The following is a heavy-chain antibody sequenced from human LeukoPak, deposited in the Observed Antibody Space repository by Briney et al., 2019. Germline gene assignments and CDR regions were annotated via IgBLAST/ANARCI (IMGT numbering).Heavy chain of an antibody. Sequence: GGSLRPSCAASGFTFSSYSMNWVRQAPGKGLEWVSAISGSGGSTYYADSVKGRFTISRDNSKNTLYLQMNSLRAEDTAVYYCAKWYYYDSSGYSQFDYWGQGTLVTVSS. J-gene: IGHJ4*02. CDR1: GFTFSSYS. D-gene: IGHD3-22*01. V-gene: IGHV3-23*01. CDR2: ISGSGGST. CDR3: AKWYYYDSSGYSQFDY.